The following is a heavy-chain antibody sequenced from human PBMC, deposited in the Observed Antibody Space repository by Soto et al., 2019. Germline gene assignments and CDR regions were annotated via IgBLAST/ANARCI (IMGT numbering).Heavy chain of an antibody. CDR3: ARAVAVPADFDY. D-gene: IGHD6-19*01. Sequence: QVQLVQSGAEEKKPGASVKVSCKASGYTFTGYAMHWVRQAPGQRLEWMGWINAGNGNTKYSQKFQGRVTITSDTAASIAYMELSSLRSEDTAVYYCARAVAVPADFDYWGQGTLVTVSS. J-gene: IGHJ4*02. CDR1: GYTFTGYA. V-gene: IGHV1-3*05. CDR2: INAGNGNT.